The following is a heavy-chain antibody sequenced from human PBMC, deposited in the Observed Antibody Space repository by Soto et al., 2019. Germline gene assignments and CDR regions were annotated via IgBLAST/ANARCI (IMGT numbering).Heavy chain of an antibody. CDR1: GFTFRRYA. D-gene: IGHD5-12*01. V-gene: IGHV3-23*01. CDR3: AKEVVATNMGAIYYFYGLDV. Sequence: GGPLRLSCAASGFTFRRYAMSWVRQAPGEGLEWVSAIGGSGGNTYYADSVKGRFTIARDNSKTMVYLEMNRLTAEDTAVYYCAKEVVATNMGAIYYFYGLDVWGQGTTVTVSS. J-gene: IGHJ6*01. CDR2: IGGSGGNT.